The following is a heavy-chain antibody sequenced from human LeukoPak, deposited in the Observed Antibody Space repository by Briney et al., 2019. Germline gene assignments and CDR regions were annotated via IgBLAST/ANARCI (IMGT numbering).Heavy chain of an antibody. D-gene: IGHD4-11*01. CDR1: GFNFSDYT. CDR2: ISGDGSNK. CDR3: AREDYGNYYFDY. V-gene: IGHV3-30-3*01. J-gene: IGHJ4*02. Sequence: GGSLRLSCAASGFNFSDYTMYWVRQAPGKGLEWVAGISGDGSNKYYADSVKGRFTISRDNTKNTLYLQVNSLRPEDTALYSCAREDYGNYYFDYWGQGTLVTVSS.